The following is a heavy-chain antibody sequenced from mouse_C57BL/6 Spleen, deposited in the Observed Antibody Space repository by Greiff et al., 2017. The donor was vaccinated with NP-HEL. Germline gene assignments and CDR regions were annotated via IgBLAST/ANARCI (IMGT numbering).Heavy chain of an antibody. CDR2: IYPSDSET. J-gene: IGHJ3*01. CDR1: GYTFTSYW. D-gene: IGHD2-3*01. V-gene: IGHV1-61*01. CDR3: ASIDGYPFAY. Sequence: QVQLQQPGAELVRPGSSVKLSCKASGYTFTSYWMDWVKQRPGQGLEWIGNIYPSDSETHYNQKFKDKATLTVDKSSSTAYMQLSSLTSEDSAVYYCASIDGYPFAYWGQGTLVTVSA.